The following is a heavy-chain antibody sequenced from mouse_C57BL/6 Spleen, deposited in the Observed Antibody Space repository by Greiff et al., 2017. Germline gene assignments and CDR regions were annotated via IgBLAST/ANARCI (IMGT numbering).Heavy chain of an antibody. CDR3: AREGNYSVLRGDY. J-gene: IGHJ4*01. CDR2: IDPSDSYT. D-gene: IGHD2-12*01. CDR1: GYTFTSYW. V-gene: IGHV1-50*01. Sequence: VQLQQPGAELVKPGASVKLSCKASGYTFTSYWMQWVKQRPGQGLEWIGEIDPSDSYTNYNQKFKGKATLTVDTSSSTAYMQLSSLKSEDSAVYYCAREGNYSVLRGDYWGQGTSVTVSS.